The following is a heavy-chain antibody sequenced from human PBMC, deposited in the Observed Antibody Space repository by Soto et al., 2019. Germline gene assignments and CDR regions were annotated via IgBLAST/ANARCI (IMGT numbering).Heavy chain of an antibody. CDR1: GGSISSSNW. CDR3: ARGRKSSWLDY. CDR2: IYHSGST. D-gene: IGHD6-13*01. J-gene: IGHJ4*02. Sequence: SETLSLTCAVSGGSISSSNWWSWVRQPPGKGLGWIGEIYHSGSTNYNPSLKIRVTISVDKSKNQFSLKLSSVTAADTAVYYCARGRKSSWLDYWGQGTLVTVS. V-gene: IGHV4-4*02.